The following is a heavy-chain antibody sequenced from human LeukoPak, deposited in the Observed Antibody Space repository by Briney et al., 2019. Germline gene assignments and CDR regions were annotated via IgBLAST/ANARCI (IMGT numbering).Heavy chain of an antibody. D-gene: IGHD3-22*01. J-gene: IGHJ4*02. V-gene: IGHV1-2*02. CDR3: ARDAYDSSGEEYYFDY. Sequence: PGASVKVPCKASGYTFTGYYMHWVRQAPGQGLEWMGWINPNSGGTNYAQKSQGRVTMTRDTSISTAYMELSRLRSDDTAVYYCARDAYDSSGEEYYFDYWGQGTLVTVSS. CDR1: GYTFTGYY. CDR2: INPNSGGT.